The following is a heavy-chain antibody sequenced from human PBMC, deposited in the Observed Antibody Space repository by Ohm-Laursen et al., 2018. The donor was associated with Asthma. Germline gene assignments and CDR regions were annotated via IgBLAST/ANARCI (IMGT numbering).Heavy chain of an antibody. CDR3: ARDRSSLFDI. Sequence: SLRLSCAATGFTFSSYGMHWVRQAPGKGLEWVAVIWYDGSNKYYADSVKGRFTISRDNSKNTLYLQMNSLGAEDTAVYYCARDRSSLFDIWGQGTMVTVSS. CDR1: GFTFSSYG. J-gene: IGHJ3*02. V-gene: IGHV3-33*01. D-gene: IGHD6-6*01. CDR2: IWYDGSNK.